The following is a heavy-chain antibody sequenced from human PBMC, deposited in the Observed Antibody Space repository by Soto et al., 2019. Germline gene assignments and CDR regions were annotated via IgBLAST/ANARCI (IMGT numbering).Heavy chain of an antibody. D-gene: IGHD3-9*01. Sequence: GGSLRLSCTASGFTFGDYAMSWFRQAPGKGLEWESFIRSKAHGGTTEYAASVKGRFTISRDDSKSIAYLQMNSLKTEDTAVYYCTRAPEYYDILTGYYEDYMDVWGKGTTVTVSS. CDR3: TRAPEYYDILTGYYEDYMDV. J-gene: IGHJ6*03. CDR1: GFTFGDYA. CDR2: IRSKAHGGTT. V-gene: IGHV3-49*03.